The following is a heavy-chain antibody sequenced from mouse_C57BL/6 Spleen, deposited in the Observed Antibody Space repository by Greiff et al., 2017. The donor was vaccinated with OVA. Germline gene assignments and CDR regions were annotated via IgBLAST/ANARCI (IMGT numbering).Heavy chain of an antibody. V-gene: IGHV14-4*01. CDR1: GFNIKDDY. J-gene: IGHJ4*01. CDR2: IDPENGDT. Sequence: EVMLVESGAELVRPGASVKLSCTASGFNIKDDYMHWVKQRPEQGLEWIGWIDPENGDTEYASKFQGKATITADTSSNTAYLQLSSLTSEDTAVYYCTFGYDGAMDYWGQGTSVTVSS. CDR3: TFGYDGAMDY. D-gene: IGHD2-2*01.